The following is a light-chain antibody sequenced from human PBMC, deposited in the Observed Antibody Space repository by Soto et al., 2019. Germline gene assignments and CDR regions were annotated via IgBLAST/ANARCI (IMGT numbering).Light chain of an antibody. V-gene: IGKV3-20*01. Sequence: EIVLTPSPGTPSLSPGEKATLSCRASQTVSSSYLAWYQQKPGQAPRLLIYGASGRATGIPDRFSGSGSGTDFALTISRLEPEDFAVYYCQQYGSSPTFGQGTKVDIK. CDR3: QQYGSSPT. J-gene: IGKJ1*01. CDR1: QTVSSSY. CDR2: GAS.